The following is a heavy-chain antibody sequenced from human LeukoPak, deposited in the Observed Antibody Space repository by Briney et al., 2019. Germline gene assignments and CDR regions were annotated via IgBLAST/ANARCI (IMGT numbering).Heavy chain of an antibody. CDR3: ARTGYGTVNYGMDV. CDR1: GGSISSHY. J-gene: IGHJ6*02. CDR2: IYYTGIT. Sequence: SETLSLTCTVSGGSISSHYWSWIRQPPGKGLEWIGYIYYTGITNYNPSLKSRVTISLDTSKKHFSLKLKSVTTADTAVYYCARTGYGTVNYGMDVWGQGTTGTVSS. V-gene: IGHV4-59*11. D-gene: IGHD5-18*01.